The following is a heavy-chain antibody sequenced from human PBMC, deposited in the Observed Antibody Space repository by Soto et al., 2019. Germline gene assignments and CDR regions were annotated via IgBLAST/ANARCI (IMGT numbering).Heavy chain of an antibody. CDR3: AHRILRTVFGLVTTIAIYFDS. D-gene: IGHD3-3*01. CDR1: GFSLTTSGVG. Sequence: QITLNESGPTVVKPAETLTLTCTFSGFSLTTSGVGVGWIRQSPGKAPEWLALIYSDDDKRYSASLKSRFNNTKAASQNHVVLKMASVDPGDTSTYYCAHRILRTVFGLVTTIAIYFDSWGQGTPVVVS. CDR2: IYSDDDK. J-gene: IGHJ4*02. V-gene: IGHV2-5*02.